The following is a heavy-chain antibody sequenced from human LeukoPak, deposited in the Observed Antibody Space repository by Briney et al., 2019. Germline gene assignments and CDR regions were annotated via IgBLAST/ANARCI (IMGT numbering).Heavy chain of an antibody. D-gene: IGHD3-3*02. CDR2: ISWNSGSI. J-gene: IGHJ4*02. CDR1: GFNFDDYA. V-gene: IGHV3-9*01. CDR3: AKDIGIFGTGPFDY. Sequence: GGSLRLSCAASGFNFDDYAMHWVRQAPGKGLEWLSSISWNSGSIVYADSVKGRFTISRDNAKNSLSLQMHSLRPEDTAFYYCAKDIGIFGTGPFDYWGQGTLVTDSS.